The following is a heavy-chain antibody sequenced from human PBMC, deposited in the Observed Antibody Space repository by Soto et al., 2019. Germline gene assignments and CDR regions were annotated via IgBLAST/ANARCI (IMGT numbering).Heavy chain of an antibody. CDR1: GFTFDDYA. J-gene: IGHJ6*02. Sequence: EVPLVESGGDLVQPGRSLRLSCAASGFTFDDYAMHWVRLAPGKGLEWVSGISWNSGDIYYADSVKGRFTISRDNAKNSLYLQMNSLSPDDTAMYYCAKDAIHVLLGYTYGAGGMDVWGQGTTVTVSS. CDR2: ISWNSGDI. CDR3: AKDAIHVLLGYTYGAGGMDV. V-gene: IGHV3-9*01. D-gene: IGHD5-18*01.